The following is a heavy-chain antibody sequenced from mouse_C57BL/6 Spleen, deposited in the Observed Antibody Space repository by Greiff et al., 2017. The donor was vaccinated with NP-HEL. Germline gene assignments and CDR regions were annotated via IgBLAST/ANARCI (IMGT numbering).Heavy chain of an antibody. V-gene: IGHV3-6*01. CDR2: ISYDGSN. CDR1: GYSITSGYY. D-gene: IGHD2-12*01. CDR3: ARAYYSPYYFDY. J-gene: IGHJ2*01. Sequence: EVQLQESGPGLVKPSQSLSLTCSVTGYSITSGYYWNWIRQFPGNKLEWMGYISYDGSNNYNPSLKNRISITRDTSKNQFFLKLNSVTTEDTATYYCARAYYSPYYFDYWVQGTTLTVSS.